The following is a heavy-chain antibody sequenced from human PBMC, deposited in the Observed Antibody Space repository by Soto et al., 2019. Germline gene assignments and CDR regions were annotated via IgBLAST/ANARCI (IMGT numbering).Heavy chain of an antibody. D-gene: IGHD6-19*01. CDR3: ARHLNDLAVAGTYYYYVMDV. V-gene: IGHV3-30-3*01. CDR2: ISYDGSNK. CDR1: EFTFSGYA. J-gene: IGHJ6*02. Sequence: QVQLVESGGGVVQPGRSLRLSCEVSEFTFSGYAMHWVRQAPGKGLEWVAVISYDGSNKYYADSVKGRFTISRDNSKNTQYLQMNSLRAEDTAVYYCARHLNDLAVAGTYYYYVMDVWGQGTTVTVSS.